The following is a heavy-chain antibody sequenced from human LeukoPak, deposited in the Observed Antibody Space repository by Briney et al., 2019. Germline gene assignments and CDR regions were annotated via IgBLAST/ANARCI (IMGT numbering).Heavy chain of an antibody. Sequence: QSGGSLRLSCAASGFTFSSYGMHWVRQAPGKGLEWVAVISYDGSNKYYADSVKGRFTISRDNSKNTLYLQMNSLRAEDTAVYYCAKIGAYSSSWYRAPPDYWGQGTLVTVSS. J-gene: IGHJ4*02. CDR3: AKIGAYSSSWYRAPPDY. D-gene: IGHD6-13*01. V-gene: IGHV3-30*18. CDR2: ISYDGSNK. CDR1: GFTFSSYG.